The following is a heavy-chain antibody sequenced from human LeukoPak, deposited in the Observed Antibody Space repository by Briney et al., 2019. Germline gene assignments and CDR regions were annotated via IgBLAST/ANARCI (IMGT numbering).Heavy chain of an antibody. CDR3: ARAFGTYQYYFDY. Sequence: SETLSLTCAVYGGSFSGYYWSWIRQPPGRGLEWIGSIYYSGNTYYNPSLKSPVTMSVDTSKNQFSLKLSSVTAADTAVYYCARAFGTYQYYFDYWGQGTVVTVSS. D-gene: IGHD1-26*01. CDR2: IYYSGNT. J-gene: IGHJ4*02. V-gene: IGHV4-34*01. CDR1: GGSFSGYY.